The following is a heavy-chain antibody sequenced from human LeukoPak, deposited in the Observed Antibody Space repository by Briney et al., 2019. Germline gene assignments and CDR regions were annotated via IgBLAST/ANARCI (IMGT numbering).Heavy chain of an antibody. CDR1: GGSFSGYY. CDR2: INHSGST. D-gene: IGHD1-20*01. CDR3: ARRSYNSPFAY. J-gene: IGHJ4*02. Sequence: SSETLSLTCAVYGGSFSGYYWSWIRQPPGKGLEWIGEINHSGSTNYNPSLKSRVTISVDTSKNQFSLKLSSVTAADTAVYYCARRSYNSPFAYWGQGTLVTVSS. V-gene: IGHV4-34*01.